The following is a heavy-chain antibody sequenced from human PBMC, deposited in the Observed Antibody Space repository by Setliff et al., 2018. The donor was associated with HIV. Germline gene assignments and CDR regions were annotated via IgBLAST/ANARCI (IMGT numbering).Heavy chain of an antibody. CDR3: AADRDDDYGFYRCA. V-gene: IGHV1-69-2*01. CDR1: GYTFTDYY. J-gene: IGHJ5*02. CDR2: IDPEDDET. D-gene: IGHD3-22*01. Sequence: ASMKVSCKTSGYTFTDYYIYWVQQAPGKGLEWMGRIDPEDDETKYAEKFQGRVTITADTSRDTAYMELSSLRSEDTAVYYCAADRDDDYGFYRCAWGQGTLVTVSS.